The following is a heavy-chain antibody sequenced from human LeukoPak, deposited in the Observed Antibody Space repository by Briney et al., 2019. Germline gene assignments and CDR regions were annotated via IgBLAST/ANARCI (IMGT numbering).Heavy chain of an antibody. V-gene: IGHV3-21*01. CDR1: GFTFSSYS. CDR3: ARDLALVAVAGRSRDY. D-gene: IGHD6-19*01. J-gene: IGHJ4*02. Sequence: GGSLRLSCAASGFTFSSYSMNWVRQAPGKGLEWVSSISSSSSYIYYADSVKGRFTISRDNAKNSLCLQMNSLRAEDTAVYYCARDLALVAVAGRSRDYWGQGTLVTVSS. CDR2: ISSSSSYI.